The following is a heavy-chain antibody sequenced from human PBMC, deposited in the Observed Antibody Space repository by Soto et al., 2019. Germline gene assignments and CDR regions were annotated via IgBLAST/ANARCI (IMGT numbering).Heavy chain of an antibody. D-gene: IGHD2-8*01. CDR3: AKDATAVNGVWDPFDM. J-gene: IGHJ3*02. Sequence: GGFLRLSCASSGFTFSAYGMHWVRPAPGKGLEWVTVVGGSDSDKHYADSVRGRFIVSRDNSKNTLYLQMNSLRADDTAVYYCAKDATAVNGVWDPFDMWGQGTEVTVSS. CDR2: VGGSDSDK. V-gene: IGHV3-33*06. CDR1: GFTFSAYG.